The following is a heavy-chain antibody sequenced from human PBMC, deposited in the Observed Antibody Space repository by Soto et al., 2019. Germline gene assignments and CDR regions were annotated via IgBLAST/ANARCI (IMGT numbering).Heavy chain of an antibody. D-gene: IGHD5-18*01. Sequence: EVQLLESGGGLVQPGGSLRLSSAASGFTFSSYAMSWVRQAPGKGLEWVSAISGSGGSTYYADSVKGRFTISRDNSKNTLYLQMNSLRAEDTAVYYCAKGRGYSYGPLDYWGQGTLVTVSS. J-gene: IGHJ4*02. CDR3: AKGRGYSYGPLDY. CDR1: GFTFSSYA. CDR2: ISGSGGST. V-gene: IGHV3-23*01.